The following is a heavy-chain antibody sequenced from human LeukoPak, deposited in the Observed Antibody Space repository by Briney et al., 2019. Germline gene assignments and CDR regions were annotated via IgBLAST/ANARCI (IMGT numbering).Heavy chain of an antibody. D-gene: IGHD6-13*01. Sequence: PGRSLRLSCAASGFTFSSYGMNWVRQAPGKGLEWVAVIWYDGSNKYYGDSVKGRFTISRDNSKNTVSLQMNSLRVEDTAVYYCARLGSSWSFVYWGQGTLVTVSS. CDR1: GFTFSSYG. J-gene: IGHJ4*02. CDR3: ARLGSSWSFVY. V-gene: IGHV3-33*01. CDR2: IWYDGSNK.